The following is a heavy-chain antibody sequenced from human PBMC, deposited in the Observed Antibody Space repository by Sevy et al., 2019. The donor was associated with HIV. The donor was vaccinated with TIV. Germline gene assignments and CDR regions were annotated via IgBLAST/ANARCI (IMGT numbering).Heavy chain of an antibody. CDR3: ASATQGYYFDY. CDR2: ISRSGGST. Sequence: GSLRLSCAASGFTFSIYAMSWVRQAPGKGLEWVSSISRSGGSTHYADSVKGRLTISRDNSKSTLFLQMNSLRAEDTAVYYCASATQGYYFDYWGQGTLVTVSS. J-gene: IGHJ4*02. V-gene: IGHV3-23*01. CDR1: GFTFSIYA. D-gene: IGHD2-15*01.